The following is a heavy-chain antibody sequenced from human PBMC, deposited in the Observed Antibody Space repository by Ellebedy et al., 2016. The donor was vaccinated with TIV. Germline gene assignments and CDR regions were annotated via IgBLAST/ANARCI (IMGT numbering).Heavy chain of an antibody. J-gene: IGHJ4*02. V-gene: IGHV3-23*01. Sequence: GESLKISXAASGFTFSNYAMHWVRQAPGKGLEWVSAIRDSGSSTYYADSVKGRFTISRDNSKNTLYLQMNSLRAEDTAVYYCAKGPSAGVRGVPNYFDYWGQGTLVTVSS. CDR3: AKGPSAGVRGVPNYFDY. CDR1: GFTFSNYA. CDR2: IRDSGSST. D-gene: IGHD3-10*01.